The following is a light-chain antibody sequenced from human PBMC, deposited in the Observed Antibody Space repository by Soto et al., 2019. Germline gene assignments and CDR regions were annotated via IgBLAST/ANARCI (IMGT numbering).Light chain of an antibody. CDR1: QSIRSD. CDR3: QQGFSRPRT. Sequence: DIQMTQSPSSLSASVGDRVTITCRASQSIRSDLNWYQQRPGKAPKLLIYTTSNLESGVPSRFSGSGSGKDFTLTISNLQPEDFATYFCQQGFSRPRTFGLGTTVEVK. CDR2: TTS. J-gene: IGKJ1*01. V-gene: IGKV1-39*01.